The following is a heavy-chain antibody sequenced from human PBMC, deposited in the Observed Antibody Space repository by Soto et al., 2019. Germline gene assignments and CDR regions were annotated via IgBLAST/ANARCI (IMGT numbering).Heavy chain of an antibody. J-gene: IGHJ6*02. CDR2: IYYSGST. CDR3: ARAPIPNWNQYGMDA. V-gene: IGHV4-31*03. Sequence: SETLSLTCTVSGGTVNSGGYHWSWIRQHPGKGLEWIGDIYYSGSTYYNPSLKSRVTISIDTSTNHFSLHLSALTVADTEVYYCARAPIPNWNQYGMDASGQGNTVPVSS. CDR1: GGTVNSGGYH. D-gene: IGHD1-1*01.